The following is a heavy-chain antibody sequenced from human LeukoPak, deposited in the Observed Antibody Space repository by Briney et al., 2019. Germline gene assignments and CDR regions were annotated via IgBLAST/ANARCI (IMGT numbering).Heavy chain of an antibody. CDR3: AREVHMVRGRWFDP. CDR1: GYTFTSYG. Sequence: ASVTVSCKASGYTFTSYGISWVRQAPGQGLEWMGWISAYNGNTNYAQKLQGRVTITADKSTSTAYMELSSLRSEDTAVYYCAREVHMVRGRWFDPWGQGTLVTVSS. CDR2: ISAYNGNT. D-gene: IGHD3-10*01. J-gene: IGHJ5*02. V-gene: IGHV1-18*01.